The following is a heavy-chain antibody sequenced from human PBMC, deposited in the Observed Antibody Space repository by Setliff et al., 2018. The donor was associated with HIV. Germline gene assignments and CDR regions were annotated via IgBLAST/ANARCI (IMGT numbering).Heavy chain of an antibody. J-gene: IGHJ5*02. CDR3: ARQSSNTWSWFDP. D-gene: IGHD6-13*01. CDR2: IFYTGST. V-gene: IGHV4-39*01. Sequence: SETLSLTCTVSGGSISSSSYYWDWIRQPPGKSLEWVGSIFYTGSTNYNPSLKSRVTISVDTSKNHFSLKLRSVTAADTAVYYCARQSSNTWSWFDPWGQGTLVTVSS. CDR1: GGSISSSSYY.